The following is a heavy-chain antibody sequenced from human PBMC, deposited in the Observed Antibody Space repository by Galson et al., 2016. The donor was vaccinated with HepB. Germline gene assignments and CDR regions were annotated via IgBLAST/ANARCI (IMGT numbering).Heavy chain of an antibody. J-gene: IGHJ4*02. V-gene: IGHV1-18*01. CDR3: VRDDPGYCSGGSCYSPLNADFGY. CDR2: ISVYHGNT. Sequence: SAKVSCKASGYTFSSHGISWVRQAPGQGLEWMGWISVYHGNTNYAQKFQGRVTLTTDTSTSTAYMELRSLRSDATAVYYCVRDDPGYCSGGSCYSPLNADFGYWGQGTLVTVSS. D-gene: IGHD2-15*01. CDR1: GYTFSSHG.